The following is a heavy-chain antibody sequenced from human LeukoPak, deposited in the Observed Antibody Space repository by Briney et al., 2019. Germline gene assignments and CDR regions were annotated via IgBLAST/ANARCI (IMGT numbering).Heavy chain of an antibody. D-gene: IGHD3-22*01. V-gene: IGHV4-59*08. CDR1: GGSISSYY. Sequence: SETLSLTCTVSGGSISSYYWSWIRQPPGKGLEWIGYIYYSGSTNYNPSLKSRVPISVDTSKNQFSLKLSSVTAADTAVYYCARFTTDSSGYYYEAGYYFDYWGQGTLVTVSS. CDR3: ARFTTDSSGYYYEAGYYFDY. J-gene: IGHJ4*02. CDR2: IYYSGST.